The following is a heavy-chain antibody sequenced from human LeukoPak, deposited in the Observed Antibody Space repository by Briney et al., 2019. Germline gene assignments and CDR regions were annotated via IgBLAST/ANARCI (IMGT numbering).Heavy chain of an antibody. D-gene: IGHD3-10*01. V-gene: IGHV3-30*04. CDR3: ARVGVADY. J-gene: IGHJ4*02. CDR2: ISYDGNDK. CDR1: GFTFSTYA. Sequence: GGSLRLSCAASGFTFSTYAMHWVRQSPGKGLEWVAVISYDGNDKSYADSVKGRFTISRDNSKNTLYLQMNSLRAEDTAVYYCARVGVADYWGQGTLVTVSS.